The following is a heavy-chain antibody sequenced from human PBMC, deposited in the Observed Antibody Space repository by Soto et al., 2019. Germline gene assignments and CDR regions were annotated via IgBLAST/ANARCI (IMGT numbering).Heavy chain of an antibody. D-gene: IGHD1-1*01. V-gene: IGHV4-39*01. Sequence: SETLSLTCTVSGGSISSSSYYWGWIRQPPGKGLEWIGSIYYSGSTYYNPSLKSRVTISVDTSKNQFSLKLSSVTAADTAVYYCARPFTKARLRWNDSHGDYWGQGTLVTVSS. CDR3: ARPFTKARLRWNDSHGDY. J-gene: IGHJ4*02. CDR2: IYYSGST. CDR1: GGSISSSSYY.